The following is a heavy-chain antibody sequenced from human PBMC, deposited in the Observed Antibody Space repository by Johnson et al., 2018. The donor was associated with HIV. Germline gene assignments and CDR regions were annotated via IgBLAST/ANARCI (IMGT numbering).Heavy chain of an antibody. CDR1: GFTFDDYA. Sequence: QVQLVESGGGLVQPGRSLRLSCAASGFTFDDYAMHWVRQAPGKGLEWVAVISYDGSNKYYADSVKGRFTISRDNAKNSLYLQMNSLRAEDTAVYYCARELEIAQGLDAFDIWGQGTMVTVSS. CDR3: ARELEIAQGLDAFDI. D-gene: IGHD5-24*01. V-gene: IGHV3-30*03. CDR2: ISYDGSNK. J-gene: IGHJ3*02.